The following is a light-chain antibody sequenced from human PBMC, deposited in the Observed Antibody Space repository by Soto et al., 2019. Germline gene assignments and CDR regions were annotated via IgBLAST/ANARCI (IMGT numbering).Light chain of an antibody. Sequence: EIVLTQSPATLSLSPGERATLSCRASQSFSNNLAWYQQKPAQAPRLLIYDASRRPTGIPARFSGSGSGTDFTLTISSLEPEDFAVYYCQQRGNWPLTFGQGTRLEIK. J-gene: IGKJ5*01. CDR1: QSFSNN. CDR3: QQRGNWPLT. V-gene: IGKV3-11*01. CDR2: DAS.